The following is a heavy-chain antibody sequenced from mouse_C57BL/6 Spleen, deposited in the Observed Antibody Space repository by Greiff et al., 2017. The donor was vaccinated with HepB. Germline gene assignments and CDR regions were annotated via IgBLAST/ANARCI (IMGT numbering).Heavy chain of an antibody. CDR1: GYTFTEYT. V-gene: IGHV1-62-2*01. J-gene: IGHJ2*01. D-gene: IGHD1-1*01. CDR2: FYPGSGSI. CDR3: ARQSPHYYGSSPYYFDY. Sequence: VQVVESGAELVKPGASVKLSCKASGYTFTEYTIHWVKQRSGQGLEWIGWFYPGSGSIKYNEKFKDKATLTADKSSSTVYMELSRLTSEDSAVYFCARQSPHYYGSSPYYFDYWGQGTTLTVSS.